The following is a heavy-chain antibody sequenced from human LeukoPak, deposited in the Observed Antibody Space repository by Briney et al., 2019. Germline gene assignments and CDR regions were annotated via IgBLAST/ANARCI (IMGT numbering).Heavy chain of an antibody. Sequence: GGSLRLSCAASGFTFDDYAMHWVRQAPGKGLEWVSGISWNSGSIGHADSVKGRFTISRDNAKNSLYLQMNSLRAEGMALYYCAKATLRIAAAHDAFDIWGQGTMVTVSS. D-gene: IGHD6-13*01. CDR1: GFTFDDYA. CDR2: ISWNSGSI. V-gene: IGHV3-9*03. J-gene: IGHJ3*02. CDR3: AKATLRIAAAHDAFDI.